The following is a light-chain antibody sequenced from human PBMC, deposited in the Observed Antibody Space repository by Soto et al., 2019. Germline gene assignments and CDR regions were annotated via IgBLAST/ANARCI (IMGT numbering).Light chain of an antibody. CDR3: QQYNNCPPLT. J-gene: IGKJ4*01. CDR2: GAS. V-gene: IGKV3-15*01. Sequence: EIVMTQSPATLSVSPGERATLSCRASQSVSSNLAWYQQKPGQAPRLLIYGASTRPTGIPARFSGSGSGTEFTLTTISLQSEDFALYYCQQYNNCPPLTFGGGTKVEIK. CDR1: QSVSSN.